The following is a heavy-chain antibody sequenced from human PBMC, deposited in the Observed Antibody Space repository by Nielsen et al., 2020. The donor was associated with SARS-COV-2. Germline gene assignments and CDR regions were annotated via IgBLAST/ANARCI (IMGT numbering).Heavy chain of an antibody. CDR2: INPSGSGT. J-gene: IGHJ6*03. V-gene: IGHV3-74*01. Sequence: GESLKISCSASRFTFSSTWMDWVRQAPGQGLVWVSRINPSGSGTAYADSVKGRFAVSRDNAENTVVLQIHSLRVEDTAVYYCAGGADFWSGTQKYYMDVWGKGTTVTVSS. CDR1: RFTFSSTW. CDR3: AGGADFWSGTQKYYMDV. D-gene: IGHD3-3*01.